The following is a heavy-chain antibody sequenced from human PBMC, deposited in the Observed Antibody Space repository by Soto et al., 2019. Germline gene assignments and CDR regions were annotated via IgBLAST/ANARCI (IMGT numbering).Heavy chain of an antibody. CDR1: GYTFTSYG. Sequence: GASVKVSCKASGYTFTSYGISWVRQAPGQGLEWMGWINPNSGGTNYAQKFQGRVTMTRDTSISTAYMELSRLRSDDTAVYYCARVRWQWLDPFDYWGQGTLVTVSS. J-gene: IGHJ4*02. CDR3: ARVRWQWLDPFDY. V-gene: IGHV1-2*02. D-gene: IGHD6-19*01. CDR2: INPNSGGT.